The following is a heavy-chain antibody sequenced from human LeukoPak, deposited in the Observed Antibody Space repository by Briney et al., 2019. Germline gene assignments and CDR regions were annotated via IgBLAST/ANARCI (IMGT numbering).Heavy chain of an antibody. CDR2: IYYSEST. V-gene: IGHV4-30-4*08. D-gene: IGHD6-6*01. Sequence: SQTLYLTRTVSGGSISSGDYYWSWIRQPPGKGLEWIGYIYYSESTYYNPSLKSRVTISVDTSKNQFSLKLSSVTAADTAVYYCAREVAAREVGFDYWGQGTLVTVSS. J-gene: IGHJ4*02. CDR1: GGSISSGDYY. CDR3: AREVAAREVGFDY.